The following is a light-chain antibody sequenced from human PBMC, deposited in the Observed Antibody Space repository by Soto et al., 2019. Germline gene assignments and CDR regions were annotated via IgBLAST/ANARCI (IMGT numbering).Light chain of an antibody. CDR2: GAS. J-gene: IGKJ1*01. Sequence: EIVLTQSPATLSLSPVERATLSCRASQSVSSYLAWYQQKPGQAPRLLIHGASNRATGIPDRFSGSGSGTDFTLTISRLEPEDFAVYYCQQYGSSGTFGQGTKVDIK. CDR3: QQYGSSGT. CDR1: QSVSSY. V-gene: IGKV3-20*01.